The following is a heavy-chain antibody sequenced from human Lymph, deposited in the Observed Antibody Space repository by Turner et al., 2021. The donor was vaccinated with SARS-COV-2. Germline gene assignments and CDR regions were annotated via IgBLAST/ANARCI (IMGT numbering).Heavy chain of an antibody. CDR2: ISNSGST. Sequence: QVQLQASGPGLVKPSETLSLTCTVSGGSISSYYWIWIRQPPGKGLECIGYISNSGSTNYNPSLKSRVTISLDTSKNQFSLKLSSVTAADTAVYYCARHGNELGIQLWGQGTLVTVSS. V-gene: IGHV4-59*08. CDR1: GGSISSYY. CDR3: ARHGNELGIQL. D-gene: IGHD5-18*01. J-gene: IGHJ4*02.